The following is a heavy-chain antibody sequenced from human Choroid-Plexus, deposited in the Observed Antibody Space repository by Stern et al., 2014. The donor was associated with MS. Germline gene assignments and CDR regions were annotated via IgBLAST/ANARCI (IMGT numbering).Heavy chain of an antibody. CDR3: ARGRSRVHPPLDP. Sequence: VQLVQSGSGLVKPSQTLSLTCSVSGYSITSAAFSWTWLRQAPGKGLEWIGYMYYGGSPTTNPPPRSRVNISVDTSKTQSSLRLNSVTAADTAVYYCARGRSRVHPPLDPWGQGTLVTVSS. CDR1: GYSITSAAFS. D-gene: IGHD2-2*01. V-gene: IGHV4-30-2*01. J-gene: IGHJ5*02. CDR2: MYYGGSP.